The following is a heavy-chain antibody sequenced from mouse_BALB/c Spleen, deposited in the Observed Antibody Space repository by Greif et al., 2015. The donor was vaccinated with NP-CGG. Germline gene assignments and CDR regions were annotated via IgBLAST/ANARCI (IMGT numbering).Heavy chain of an antibody. CDR2: VSSGNSTI. CDR1: GFTFSSFG. J-gene: IGHJ4*01. Sequence: EVKLVESGGGLVQPGGSRKLSCAASGFTFSSFGMHWVRQAPEKGLEWVAYVSSGNSTIYYADTVKGRFTISRDNPKNTLFLQMTSLRSEDTAMYYCARTTVVAYYAMDYWGQGTSVTVSS. D-gene: IGHD1-1*01. CDR3: ARTTVVAYYAMDY. V-gene: IGHV5-17*02.